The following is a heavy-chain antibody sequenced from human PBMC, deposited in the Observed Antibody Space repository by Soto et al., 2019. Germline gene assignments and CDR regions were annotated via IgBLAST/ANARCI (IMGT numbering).Heavy chain of an antibody. Sequence: QVKLVQSGAEVKKPGASVKVSCTASGYTFTSYAISWVREAPGQGLEWMGWISTYNIDTNYEQNLQGRLTMTTDTSTSTDYMELRGLTSYDTAVYYCARHSTRAYSGSYYSRTDAFEIWGQGTMGTVAS. V-gene: IGHV1-18*01. CDR1: GYTFTSYA. CDR2: ISTYNIDT. D-gene: IGHD1-26*01. CDR3: ARHSTRAYSGSYYSRTDAFEI. J-gene: IGHJ3*02.